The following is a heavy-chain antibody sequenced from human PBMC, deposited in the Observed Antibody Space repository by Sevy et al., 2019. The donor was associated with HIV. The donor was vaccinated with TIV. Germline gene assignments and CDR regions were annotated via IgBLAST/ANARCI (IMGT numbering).Heavy chain of an antibody. J-gene: IGHJ3*02. D-gene: IGHD2-21*02. Sequence: SETSLTCAVYGGSFSGYYWSWIRQPPGKGLEWIGEINHSGSTNYNPSLKSRVTISGDPSKNQFSLKLSSVTAADTAVYYCARHCGGDCSHAFDIWGQGTMVTVSS. CDR1: GGSFSGYY. CDR3: ARHCGGDCSHAFDI. CDR2: INHSGST. V-gene: IGHV4-34*01.